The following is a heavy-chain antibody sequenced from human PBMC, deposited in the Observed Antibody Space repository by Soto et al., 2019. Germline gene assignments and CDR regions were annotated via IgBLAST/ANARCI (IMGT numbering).Heavy chain of an antibody. CDR2: IYSGGST. CDR1: GFTFSSYS. J-gene: IGHJ6*02. V-gene: IGHV3-53*01. D-gene: IGHD6-6*01. CDR3: ARDAAYGSSSYYYYGMDV. Sequence: LRLSCAASGFTFSSYSMNWVRQAPGKGLEWVSVIYSGGSTYYADSVKGRFTISRDNSKNTLYLQMNSLRAEDTAVYYCARDAAYGSSSYYYYGMDVRGQGTTVTVSS.